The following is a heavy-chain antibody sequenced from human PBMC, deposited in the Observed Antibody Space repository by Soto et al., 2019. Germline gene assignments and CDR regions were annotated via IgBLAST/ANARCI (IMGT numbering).Heavy chain of an antibody. D-gene: IGHD2-21*01. Sequence: GGSLRLSCAASGFTFSSYWMHWVRQAPGKGLVWVSRINSDGSSTSYADSVKGRFTISRDNAKNTLYLQMNSLRAEDTAVYYCARDHVVSRNWFDPWGQGTLVTVPQ. J-gene: IGHJ5*02. CDR3: ARDHVVSRNWFDP. CDR1: GFTFSSYW. V-gene: IGHV3-74*01. CDR2: INSDGSST.